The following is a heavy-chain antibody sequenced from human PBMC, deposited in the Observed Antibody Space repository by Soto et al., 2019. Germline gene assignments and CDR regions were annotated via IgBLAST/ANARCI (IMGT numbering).Heavy chain of an antibody. Sequence: QVQLVQSGDEVKKPGASVKVSCKASGYIFVNYGIAWVRQAPGQWLERMGWISPYTGNTHSATKIQGRLTMTTDTSTSTAYMDLGSLTSDDTAVYYCVMVDNYVTPTPQDVWGQGTTVTVSS. CDR1: GYIFVNYG. D-gene: IGHD3-16*01. CDR2: ISPYTGNT. V-gene: IGHV1-18*01. J-gene: IGHJ6*01. CDR3: VMVDNYVTPTPQDV.